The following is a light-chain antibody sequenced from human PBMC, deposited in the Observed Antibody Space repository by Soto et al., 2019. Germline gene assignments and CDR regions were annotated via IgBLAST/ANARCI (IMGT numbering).Light chain of an antibody. Sequence: DIVVTQSPATLSASPGERVTLSCRASQFVSSRLAWYQQRPGQVPRLLIYDTSTRAPGIPARFSGSGSGTDFTLTISSLEPEDFAVYYCQQRSNWPRTFGQGTKVDIK. CDR1: QFVSSR. CDR2: DTS. CDR3: QQRSNWPRT. V-gene: IGKV3-11*01. J-gene: IGKJ1*01.